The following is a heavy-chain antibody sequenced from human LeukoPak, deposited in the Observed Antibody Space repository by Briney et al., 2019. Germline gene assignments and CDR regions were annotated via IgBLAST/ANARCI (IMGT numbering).Heavy chain of an antibody. J-gene: IGHJ5*02. Sequence: SETLSLTCAVYGGSFRGYYWSWIRQPPAKGLEWIGEINHSGSTNYNSSLKSRVTISVDTSKNQFSLKLSSVTAADTAVYYCAARIGYCSGGGCYWFDPWGQGTLVTVSS. CDR2: INHSGST. V-gene: IGHV4-34*01. CDR1: GGSFRGYY. D-gene: IGHD2-15*01. CDR3: AARIGYCSGGGCYWFDP.